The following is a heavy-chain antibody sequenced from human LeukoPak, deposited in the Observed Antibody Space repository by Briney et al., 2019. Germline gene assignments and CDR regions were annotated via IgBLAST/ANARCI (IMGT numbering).Heavy chain of an antibody. CDR2: IWYDGSNK. CDR1: GFTFSSYG. Sequence: GGSLRLSCAASGFTFSSYGMHWVRQAPGKGLEWVAVIWYDGSNKYYADSVKGRFTISRDNSKNTLYLQMNSLRAEDTAVYYCARYDSYGDYFDYWGQGTLVTVSS. V-gene: IGHV3-33*01. CDR3: ARYDSYGDYFDY. D-gene: IGHD5-18*01. J-gene: IGHJ4*02.